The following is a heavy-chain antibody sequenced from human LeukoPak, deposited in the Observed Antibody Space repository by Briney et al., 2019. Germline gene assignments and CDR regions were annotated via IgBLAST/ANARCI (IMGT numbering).Heavy chain of an antibody. CDR2: IIPIFGTA. CDR1: GGTFSSYA. V-gene: IGHV1-69*13. Sequence: SVKVSFTASGGTFSSYAISWVRQAPGQGLEWMGGIIPIFGTANYAQKFQGRVTITADESTSTAYMELSSLRSEDTAVYYCARECAPGHGGCDYWGQGTLVTVSS. D-gene: IGHD2-15*01. J-gene: IGHJ4*02. CDR3: ARECAPGHGGCDY.